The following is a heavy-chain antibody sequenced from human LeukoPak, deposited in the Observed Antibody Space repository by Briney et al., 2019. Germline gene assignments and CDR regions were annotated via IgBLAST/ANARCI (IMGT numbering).Heavy chain of an antibody. CDR1: GGSFSGYY. Sequence: PSETLSLTCAVYGGSFSGYYWSWIRQPPGKGLEWIGEINHSGSTNYNPSLKSRVTISVDTSKNQFSLKLSSVTAADTAVYYCARSRSWSYDSSGCYYFDYWGQGTLVTVSS. V-gene: IGHV4-34*01. CDR2: INHSGST. CDR3: ARSRSWSYDSSGCYYFDY. D-gene: IGHD3-22*01. J-gene: IGHJ4*02.